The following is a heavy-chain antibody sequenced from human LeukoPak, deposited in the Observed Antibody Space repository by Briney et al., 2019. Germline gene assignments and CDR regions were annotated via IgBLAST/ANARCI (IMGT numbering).Heavy chain of an antibody. CDR1: GGSITSGGYY. CDR3: ARDSSSFYAMDV. CDR2: ISYRGST. Sequence: SETLSLTCTVSGGSITSGGYYWSWIRQRPGKGLEWIGYISYRGSTYYNPSLQSRVTISVDTSKDQFSLKLSSVAAADTAVYFCARDSSSFYAMDVWGQGTTVTVSS. D-gene: IGHD6-6*01. J-gene: IGHJ6*02. V-gene: IGHV4-31*03.